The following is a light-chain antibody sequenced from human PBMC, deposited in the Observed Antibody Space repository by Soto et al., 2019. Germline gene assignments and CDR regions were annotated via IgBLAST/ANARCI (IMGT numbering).Light chain of an antibody. J-gene: IGKJ1*01. CDR3: QRYFSCPRT. Sequence: DIVMTQSPDSLAVSLGERATINCKSSQSVLYSSNNKNYLAWYQQRPGQPPNLLIYWASTRESGVPDRVSGSGSGTEFTLTISSLQAEDVAIYYCQRYFSCPRTFGPGTKVEIK. CDR2: WAS. V-gene: IGKV4-1*01. CDR1: QSVLYSSNNKNY.